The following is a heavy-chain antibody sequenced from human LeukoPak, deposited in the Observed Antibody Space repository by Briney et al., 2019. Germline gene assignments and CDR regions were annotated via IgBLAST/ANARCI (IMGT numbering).Heavy chain of an antibody. CDR3: AREMGGWYFPYYYYYMDV. D-gene: IGHD6-19*01. Sequence: ASVKVSCKASGYTFTSYYMHWVRQAPGQGLEWMGTINPSGGSTSYAQKFQGRVTMTRDMSTSTVYMELSSLRSEDTAVYYCAREMGGWYFPYYYYYMDVWGKGTTVTVSS. CDR2: INPSGGST. J-gene: IGHJ6*03. CDR1: GYTFTSYY. V-gene: IGHV1-46*01.